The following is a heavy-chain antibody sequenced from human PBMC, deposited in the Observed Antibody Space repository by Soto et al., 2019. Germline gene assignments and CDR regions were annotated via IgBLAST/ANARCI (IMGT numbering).Heavy chain of an antibody. Sequence: PPDTLSLSCDFSDYSFGGYFFNWLRQPPGKGLEWIGEISQVGRARYNPSLETRITISVDTSKTQFSLNLTSVTDADTAVYYCARGYGYFRQWGQGALVTSPQ. CDR2: ISQVGRA. CDR1: DYSFGGYF. V-gene: IGHV4-34*01. D-gene: IGHD4-17*01. J-gene: IGHJ4*02. CDR3: ARGYGYFRQ.